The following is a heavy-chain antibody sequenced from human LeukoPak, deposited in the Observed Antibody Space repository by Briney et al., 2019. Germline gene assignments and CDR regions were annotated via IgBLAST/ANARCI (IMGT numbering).Heavy chain of an antibody. D-gene: IGHD6-13*01. J-gene: IGHJ5*02. CDR3: TRVAAAAEDWFDP. Sequence: GGSLRLSCTASGFTFGDYAMSWFRQAPGKGREGVGFIRRKAYGGTTEYAASVKGRFTVSRDESKSIAYLQMNSLKTEDTAVYYCTRVAAAAEDWFDPWGQGTLVTVSS. V-gene: IGHV3-49*03. CDR2: IRRKAYGGTT. CDR1: GFTFGDYA.